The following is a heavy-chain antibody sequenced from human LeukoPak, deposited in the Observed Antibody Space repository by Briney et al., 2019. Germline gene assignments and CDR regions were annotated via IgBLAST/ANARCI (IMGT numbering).Heavy chain of an antibody. CDR2: ISSGGRTI. V-gene: IGHV3-48*03. CDR1: GFTFSSYA. D-gene: IGHD4-17*01. CDR3: ARGGGEPQNYYYYYMDV. Sequence: GGSLRLSCAASGFTFSSYAMSWVRQAPGKGLEWVSYISSGGRTIYYADSVKGRFTISRDNAKNSLYLHMNSLRAEDTAVYYSARGGGEPQNYYYYYMDVWGKGTTVTISS. J-gene: IGHJ6*03.